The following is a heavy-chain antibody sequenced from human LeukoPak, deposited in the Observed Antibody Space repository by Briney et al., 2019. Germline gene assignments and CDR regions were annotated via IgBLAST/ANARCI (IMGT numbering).Heavy chain of an antibody. Sequence: PSETLSLTCTVSGGSISSYYWSWIRQPPGKGLEWIGYIYYSGSTNYNPSLKSRVTISVDTSKNQFSLKLSSVTAADTAVYYCARNPGYCSSTNCYSWFDPWGQGTLVTVSS. CDR3: ARNPGYCSSTNCYSWFDP. J-gene: IGHJ5*02. CDR2: IYYSGST. V-gene: IGHV4-59*01. CDR1: GGSISSYY. D-gene: IGHD2-2*02.